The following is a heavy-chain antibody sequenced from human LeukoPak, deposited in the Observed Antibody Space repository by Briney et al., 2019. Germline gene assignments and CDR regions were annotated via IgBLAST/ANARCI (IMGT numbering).Heavy chain of an antibody. CDR2: ISSSSSTI. D-gene: IGHD2-21*02. Sequence: GGSLRLSCAASGFTFSSYEMNWVRQAPGKGLEWVSYISSSSSTIYYADSVKGRFTISRDNAKNSLYLQMNSLRAEDTAVYYCAMYCGGDCYAPYFDYWGQGTLVTVSS. CDR1: GFTFSSYE. J-gene: IGHJ4*02. V-gene: IGHV3-48*03. CDR3: AMYCGGDCYAPYFDY.